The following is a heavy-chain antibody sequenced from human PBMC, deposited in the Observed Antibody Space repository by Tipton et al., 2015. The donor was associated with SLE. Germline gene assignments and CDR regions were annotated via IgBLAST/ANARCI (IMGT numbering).Heavy chain of an antibody. V-gene: IGHV5-51*03. J-gene: IGHJ4*02. Sequence: VQLVQSGAEVKKPGESLKISCKSSGYDFTVFWIGWVRQMHGKGLEWMGIIYPGDSDTRYSPSFQGQVTMSADKSSSTAYLQWYSLKASDTAMYYCAGRITGTTWHYWGQGTLVTVSS. CDR1: GYDFTVFW. CDR2: IYPGDSDT. CDR3: AGRITGTTWHY. D-gene: IGHD1-7*01.